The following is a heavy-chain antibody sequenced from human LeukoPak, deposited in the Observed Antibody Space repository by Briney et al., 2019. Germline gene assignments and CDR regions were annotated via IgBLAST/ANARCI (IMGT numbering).Heavy chain of an antibody. J-gene: IGHJ6*02. Sequence: ASVKVSCKASGYTFSSYGISWVRQAPGQGLEWMGWISAYNGNTNYAQKLQGRVTMTTDTSTSTAYMELRSLRSDDTAVYYCARVGFGPTPPYYYYYGMDVWGQGTTVTVSS. CDR2: ISAYNGNT. CDR3: ARVGFGPTPPYYYYYGMDV. D-gene: IGHD3-10*01. V-gene: IGHV1-18*01. CDR1: GYTFSSYG.